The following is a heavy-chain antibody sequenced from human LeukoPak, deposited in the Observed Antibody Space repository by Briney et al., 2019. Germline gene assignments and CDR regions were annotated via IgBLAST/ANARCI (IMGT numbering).Heavy chain of an antibody. V-gene: IGHV4-39*07. CDR3: ARGRGYDFDAFDI. CDR2: IYYSGST. D-gene: IGHD5-12*01. Sequence: SETLSLTCTVSGGSISSSSYYWGWIRQPPGKGLEWIGSIYYSGSTYYNPSLKSRVTISVDTSKNQFSLKLSSVTAADTAVYYCARGRGYDFDAFDIWGQGTMVTVSS. CDR1: GGSISSSSYY. J-gene: IGHJ3*02.